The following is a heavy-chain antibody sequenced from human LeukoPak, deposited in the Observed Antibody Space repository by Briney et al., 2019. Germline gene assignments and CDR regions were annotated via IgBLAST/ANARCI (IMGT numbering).Heavy chain of an antibody. Sequence: GASVKVSCKASGYTFTGYYMHWVRQAPGQGLEWMGWINPNSGGTNYAQKFQGRVTMTRDTSISTAYMELSRLRSDDTAVYYCARPLYSGSYDWFDPWGQGTLVTVSS. CDR1: GYTFTGYY. D-gene: IGHD1-26*01. CDR2: INPNSGGT. V-gene: IGHV1-2*02. J-gene: IGHJ5*02. CDR3: ARPLYSGSYDWFDP.